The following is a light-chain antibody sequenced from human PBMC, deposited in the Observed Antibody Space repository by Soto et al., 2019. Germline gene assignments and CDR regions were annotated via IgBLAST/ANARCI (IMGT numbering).Light chain of an antibody. CDR1: ENVLSY. CDR3: QQYNNWPIT. CDR2: GAA. Sequence: ETVMRQSPATLSVSPGERATLSCRASENVLSYLAWYQQKPGQPPRLLISGAATRATDIPARFSGSGSGTEFTLTISSLQSEDFAVYYCQQYNNWPITFGQGTRLE. J-gene: IGKJ5*01. V-gene: IGKV3-15*01.